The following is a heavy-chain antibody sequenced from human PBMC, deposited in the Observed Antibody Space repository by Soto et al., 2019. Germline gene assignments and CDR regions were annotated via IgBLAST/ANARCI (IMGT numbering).Heavy chain of an antibody. D-gene: IGHD3-22*01. Sequence: QVQLVQSGAEVKKPGASVKVSCKASGYTFSSYGINWVRQAPGQGLEWLGWVSPYDGYTTYAQILQGRVSMTTDTSTKTDSMEVRRLRSDDTVVYYCARGGYYDSSGSRNYFYYGMNVWGQGTTVTVSS. CDR1: GYTFSSYG. CDR3: ARGGYYDSSGSRNYFYYGMNV. V-gene: IGHV1-18*01. CDR2: VSPYDGYT. J-gene: IGHJ6*02.